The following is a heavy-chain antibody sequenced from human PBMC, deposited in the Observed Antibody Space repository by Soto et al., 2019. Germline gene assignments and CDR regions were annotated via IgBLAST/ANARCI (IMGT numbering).Heavy chain of an antibody. D-gene: IGHD3-16*02. CDR3: AKDFYDYTWGSYRYSCSDFDC. V-gene: IGHV3-30*18. CDR1: GFTFSSYG. Sequence: GSLRLSCAASGFTFSSYGMHWVRQAPGKGLEWVAVISYDGSNKYYADSVKGRFTISRDNSKNTLYLQMNSLRAEDTAVYYSAKDFYDYTWGSYRYSCSDFDCWGQGTLVTSPQ. CDR2: ISYDGSNK. J-gene: IGHJ4*02.